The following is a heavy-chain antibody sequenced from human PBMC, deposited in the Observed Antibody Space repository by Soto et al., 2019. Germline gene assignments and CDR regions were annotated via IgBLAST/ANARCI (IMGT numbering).Heavy chain of an antibody. J-gene: IGHJ6*02. CDR3: ARRGARRNYSYDGMDV. CDR2: ISAYNGNT. Sequence: QVQLVQSGAEVKKPGASVKVSCKASGYTFTSYGISWVRQAPGQGLEWMGWISAYNGNTNYAQKLQGRVTMTPDTSTSTAYMELRSLRSDDMAVYYCARRGARRNYSYDGMDVWGQGTTVTVSS. V-gene: IGHV1-18*03. D-gene: IGHD1-26*01. CDR1: GYTFTSYG.